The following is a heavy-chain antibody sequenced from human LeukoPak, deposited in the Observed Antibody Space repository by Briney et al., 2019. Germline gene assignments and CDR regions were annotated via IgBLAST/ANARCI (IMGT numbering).Heavy chain of an antibody. Sequence: SETLSLTCTVSGGSISSGGYYWSWIRQPPGKGLEGIGYNYYSGSTNYNPSLKSRVTISVDTSQNQISLKLSSVTAADTAVYYCARHTAEWLGAFDYWGQGTLVTVSS. CDR3: ARHTAEWLGAFDY. J-gene: IGHJ4*02. V-gene: IGHV4-61*08. D-gene: IGHD6-19*01. CDR2: NYYSGST. CDR1: GGSISSGGYY.